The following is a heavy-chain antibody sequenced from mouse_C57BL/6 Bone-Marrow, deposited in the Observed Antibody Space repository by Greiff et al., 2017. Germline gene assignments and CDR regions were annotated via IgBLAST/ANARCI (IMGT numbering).Heavy chain of an antibody. Sequence: VQLQQSGAELVRPGASVKLSCTASGFNIKDAYMHWVKQRPEQGLEWIGWIDPENGDTEYASKFQGKATITADTSSNTAYLQLSSLTSEDTAVYYCTSYYGYAMDYWGQGTSVTVSS. V-gene: IGHV14-4*01. CDR2: IDPENGDT. CDR1: GFNIKDAY. D-gene: IGHD1-1*01. CDR3: TSYYGYAMDY. J-gene: IGHJ4*01.